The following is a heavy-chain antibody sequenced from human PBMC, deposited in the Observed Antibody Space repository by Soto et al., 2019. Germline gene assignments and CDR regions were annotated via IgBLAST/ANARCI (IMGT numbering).Heavy chain of an antibody. D-gene: IGHD3-16*02. V-gene: IGHV3-33*01. Sequence: PVGSLRLSCAASGFTFSSYGMHWVRQAPGKGLEWVAVIWYDGSNKYYADSVKGRFTISRDNSKNTLYLQMNSLRAEDTAVYYCARDLGDDYVWGSYRSTNKNYYYYGMDVWGQGTTVTVSS. CDR1: GFTFSSYG. J-gene: IGHJ6*02. CDR3: ARDLGDDYVWGSYRSTNKNYYYYGMDV. CDR2: IWYDGSNK.